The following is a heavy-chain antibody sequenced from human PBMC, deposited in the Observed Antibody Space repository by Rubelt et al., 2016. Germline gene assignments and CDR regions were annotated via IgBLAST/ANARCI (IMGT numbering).Heavy chain of an antibody. D-gene: IGHD3-22*01. CDR1: GYTFTTYW. V-gene: IGHV5-51*01. CDR3: ARTYYYGSTGVYYTI. Sequence: EVQLVQSGAEVKKPGESLKISCKGSGYTFTTYWIGWVRQMPGKGLEWMGIIYPGDSDTRYSTSSAGQVTMSADKAINTAYRQWSSLKASDSAMYYCARTYYYGSTGVYYTIWGQGTLVTVSS. J-gene: IGHJ4*02. CDR2: IYPGDSDT.